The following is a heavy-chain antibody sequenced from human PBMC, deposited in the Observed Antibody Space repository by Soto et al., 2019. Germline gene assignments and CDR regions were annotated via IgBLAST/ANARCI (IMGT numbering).Heavy chain of an antibody. V-gene: IGHV4-38-2*01. CDR1: GYSISSGYY. J-gene: IGHJ2*01. Sequence: PSETLSLTCAVSGYSISSGYYWVWIRQPPGKGLEWIAGIYHSGNSYYNPSLKSRVTISIDTSKNHFSLWLTSVTAADTAVYYCARKSVVDWYFDLWGRGTLVTVSS. D-gene: IGHD2-15*01. CDR2: IYHSGNS. CDR3: ARKSVVDWYFDL.